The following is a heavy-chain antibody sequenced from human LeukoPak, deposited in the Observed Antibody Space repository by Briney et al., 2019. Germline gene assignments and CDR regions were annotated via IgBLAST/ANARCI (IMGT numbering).Heavy chain of an antibody. J-gene: IGHJ4*02. Sequence: PGGSLRLSCAASGFTFSSYSMNWVRQAPGKGLEWVSSISSSSSYIYYADSVKGRFTISRDNAKNSLYLQMNSLRAEDTAVYYCARECLTGYYEYYFDYWGQGTLVTVSS. CDR2: ISSSSSYI. CDR1: GFTFSSYS. D-gene: IGHD3-9*01. V-gene: IGHV3-21*01. CDR3: ARECLTGYYEYYFDY.